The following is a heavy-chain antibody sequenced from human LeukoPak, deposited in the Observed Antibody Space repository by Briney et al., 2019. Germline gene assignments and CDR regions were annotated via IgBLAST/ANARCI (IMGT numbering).Heavy chain of an antibody. CDR2: INPNSGGT. D-gene: IGHD4-23*01. Sequence: VASVKVSCKASGYTFTSYYMHWVRQAPGQGLEWMGWINPNSGGTNYAQKFQGWVTMTRDTSISTAYMELSRLRSDDTAVYYCARAPQDYGGNSRPIENWYFDLWGRGTLVTVSS. J-gene: IGHJ2*01. CDR3: ARAPQDYGGNSRPIENWYFDL. CDR1: GYTFTSYY. V-gene: IGHV1-2*04.